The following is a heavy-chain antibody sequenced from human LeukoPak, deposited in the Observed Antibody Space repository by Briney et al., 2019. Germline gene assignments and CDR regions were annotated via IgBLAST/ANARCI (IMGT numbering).Heavy chain of an antibody. D-gene: IGHD6-13*01. V-gene: IGHV3-23*01. Sequence: GGSLRLSCAVSGFTFSSYAMTWVRRAPGKGLEWVSGIVGSGADTYYADSVKGRFTISRDNSKDTLYLQMNSLRPEDTAVYYCAFARAGILAAAFDYWGQGTLVTVSS. CDR1: GFTFSSYA. CDR2: IVGSGADT. J-gene: IGHJ4*02. CDR3: AFARAGILAAAFDY.